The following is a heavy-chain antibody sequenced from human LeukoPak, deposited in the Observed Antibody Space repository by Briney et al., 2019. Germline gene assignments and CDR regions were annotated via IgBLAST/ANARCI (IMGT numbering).Heavy chain of an antibody. CDR2: INSDGSTI. D-gene: IGHD3-3*01. V-gene: IGHV3-74*01. J-gene: IGHJ4*02. CDR3: ARDHRPYYDFWSGYSSYDY. Sequence: GGSLRLSCAASGFSFSTYWMHWVHQAPGKGLVWVARINSDGSTINYADSMKGRFTISRDNAKNTLYLQMNSLRAEDTAVYYCARDHRPYYDFWSGYSSYDYWGQGTLVTVSS. CDR1: GFSFSTYW.